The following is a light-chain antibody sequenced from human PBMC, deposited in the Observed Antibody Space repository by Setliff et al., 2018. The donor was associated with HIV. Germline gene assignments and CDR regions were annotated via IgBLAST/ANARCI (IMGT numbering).Light chain of an antibody. CDR1: QSFTSSY. CDR3: QHYGGSRLT. V-gene: IGKV3-20*01. CDR2: GAS. J-gene: IGKJ4*01. Sequence: EIVLTQSPGTLSLSPGERATFSCRASQSFTSSYLAWYQQKPGQAPRLLIYGASSRAAGIPDRFSGSGSGTDFTLTISRLEPEDFAVYYCQHYGGSRLTFGGGTKVDIK.